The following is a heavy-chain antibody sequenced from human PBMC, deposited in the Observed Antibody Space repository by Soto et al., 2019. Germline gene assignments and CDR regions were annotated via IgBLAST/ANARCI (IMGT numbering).Heavy chain of an antibody. CDR1: GFTFSSYG. CDR2: ISYDGSNK. J-gene: IGHJ5*02. Sequence: QVQLVESGGGVVQPGRSLRLSCAASGFTFSSYGMHWVRQAPGKGLEWVAVISYDGSNKYYADSVKGRFTISRDNSKNPLYLQMNSLRAEDTAVYYCAKDFQVGDYGDSYNWFDPWGQGTLVTVSS. CDR3: AKDFQVGDYGDSYNWFDP. D-gene: IGHD4-17*01. V-gene: IGHV3-30*18.